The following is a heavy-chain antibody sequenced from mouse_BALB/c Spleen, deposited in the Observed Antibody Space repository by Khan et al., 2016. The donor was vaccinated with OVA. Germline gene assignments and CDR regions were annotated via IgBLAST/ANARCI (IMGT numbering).Heavy chain of an antibody. D-gene: IGHD2-4*01. V-gene: IGHV2-6-7*01. CDR1: GFSLTGYG. CDR3: AREIYYDYAYYYPMDY. CDR2: IWGDGST. J-gene: IGHJ4*01. Sequence: QVQLKQSGPGLVAPSQSLSITCTVSGFSLTGYGVNWVRQPPGKGLEWLGMIWGDGSTDYNSALKSRLSISKDNSKSQVFLKMNSLQTDDTARYYCAREIYYDYAYYYPMDYWGQGTSVTVSS.